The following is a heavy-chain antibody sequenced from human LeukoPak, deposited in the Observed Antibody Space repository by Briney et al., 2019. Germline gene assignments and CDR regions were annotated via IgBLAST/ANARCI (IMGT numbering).Heavy chain of an antibody. Sequence: GGSLRLSCAVSGFTFSSYGMSWVRQAPGKGLEWVSGIIGSGTVTYYTDSVKGRFTISRDNSNNTVYLQMNSLRAEDTAVYYCAKGPRSSDYWGQGTLVTVSS. CDR1: GFTFSSYG. V-gene: IGHV3-23*01. CDR3: AKGPRSSDY. J-gene: IGHJ4*02. D-gene: IGHD1-26*01. CDR2: IIGSGTVT.